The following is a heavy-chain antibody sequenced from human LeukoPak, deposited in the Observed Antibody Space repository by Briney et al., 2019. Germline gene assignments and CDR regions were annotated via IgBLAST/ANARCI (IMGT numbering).Heavy chain of an antibody. Sequence: GGSLRLSCVASGFTLSNYWMSWVRQAPGNGLEWVANIKEDGSEKYYVGSVKGRFTISRDNAKNSLYLHMDSLTAEDTAIYYCARDWVAGVPFDAFDIWGQGTMVSVSS. CDR3: ARDWVAGVPFDAFDI. CDR1: GFTLSNYW. D-gene: IGHD3-10*01. CDR2: IKEDGSEK. J-gene: IGHJ3*02. V-gene: IGHV3-7*01.